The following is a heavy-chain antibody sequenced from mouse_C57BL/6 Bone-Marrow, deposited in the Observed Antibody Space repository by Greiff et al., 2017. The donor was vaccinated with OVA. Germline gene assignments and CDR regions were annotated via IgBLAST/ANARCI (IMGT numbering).Heavy chain of an antibody. V-gene: IGHV1-4*01. CDR1: GYSFSSYP. CDR3: ARRVYLDY. Sequence: QVQLQQSGAELARPGASVKMSCKVSGYSFSSYPMHWVNQRLGQGLEWIGYINTSSGHTKYNQKFKDKATLTAGKSSSTAFMQLSSLTSEDAAVYYCARRVYLDYWGQGTTLTVSS. CDR2: INTSSGHT. J-gene: IGHJ2*01. D-gene: IGHD1-1*01.